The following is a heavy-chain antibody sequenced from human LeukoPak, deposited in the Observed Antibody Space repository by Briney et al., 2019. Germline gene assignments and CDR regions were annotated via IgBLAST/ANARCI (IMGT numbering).Heavy chain of an antibody. CDR1: GGSISTSSYY. J-gene: IGHJ4*02. V-gene: IGHV4-39*07. D-gene: IGHD3-16*01. Sequence: SETLSLTCTVSGGSISTSSYYWGWVRQPPGKGLEWIGNIFYSGSTYYSPSLKSRVTISVDKSKNQFSLKLSSVTAADTAVYYCARRGRSLTMIRTYAFDIWGQGTLVTVSS. CDR3: ARRGRSLTMIRTYAFDI. CDR2: IFYSGST.